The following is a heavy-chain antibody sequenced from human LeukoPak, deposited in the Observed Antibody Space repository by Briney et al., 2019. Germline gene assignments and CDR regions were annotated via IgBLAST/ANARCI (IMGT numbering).Heavy chain of an antibody. V-gene: IGHV1-2*02. CDR3: ARDSIDIRNYLYGDYVRGVLDY. Sequence: GASVKVSCKASGYTFTGYYMHWVRQAPGQGLEWMGWINPNSGGTSYAQKFQGRVTMTRDMSTSTVYMELSSLRSEDTAVYYCARDSIDIRNYLYGDYVRGVLDYWGQGTLVTVSS. CDR2: INPNSGGT. J-gene: IGHJ4*02. D-gene: IGHD4-17*01. CDR1: GYTFTGYY.